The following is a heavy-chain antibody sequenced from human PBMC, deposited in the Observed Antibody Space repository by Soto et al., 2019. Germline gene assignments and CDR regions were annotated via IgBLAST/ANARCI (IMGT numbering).Heavy chain of an antibody. D-gene: IGHD1-26*01. J-gene: IGHJ6*02. CDR3: ARDQGYSGSYYSHYCMDF. CDR2: TYYRSKWYN. V-gene: IGHV6-1*01. Sequence: SQTISLTCAISGDSVSSNSAAWNWIRQSPSRGLEWLGRTYYRSKWYNDYAVSVKSRITINPDTSKNQFSLQLNSVTPEDTAVYYCARDQGYSGSYYSHYCMDFWCQGISLTVSS. CDR1: GDSVSSNSAA.